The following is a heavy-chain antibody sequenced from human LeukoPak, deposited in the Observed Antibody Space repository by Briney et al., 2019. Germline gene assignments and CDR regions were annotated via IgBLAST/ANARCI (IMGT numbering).Heavy chain of an antibody. D-gene: IGHD3-10*01. J-gene: IGHJ4*02. Sequence: SQTLSLTCTVSGGSISSGSYYWSWIRQPAGKGLEWIGRIYTSGSTNYNPSLKSRVTISVDTSKNQFSLKLSSVTAADTAVYYCARRILWFGELLAFDYWGQGTLVTVSS. CDR1: GGSISSGSYY. CDR3: ARRILWFGELLAFDY. V-gene: IGHV4-61*02. CDR2: IYTSGST.